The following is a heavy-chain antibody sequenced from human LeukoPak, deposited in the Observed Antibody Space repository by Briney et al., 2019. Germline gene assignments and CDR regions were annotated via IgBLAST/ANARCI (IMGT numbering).Heavy chain of an antibody. Sequence: SQTLSLTYTVSGGSISSYYWSLIRQPPGKGLEWIGYIYYSGSTNYNPSLKSRVTISVDTSKNQFSLRLSSVTAADTAVYYCARDLDMDWFDPWGQGTLVTVSS. D-gene: IGHD2-2*03. CDR3: ARDLDMDWFDP. CDR2: IYYSGST. CDR1: GGSISSYY. J-gene: IGHJ5*02. V-gene: IGHV4-59*01.